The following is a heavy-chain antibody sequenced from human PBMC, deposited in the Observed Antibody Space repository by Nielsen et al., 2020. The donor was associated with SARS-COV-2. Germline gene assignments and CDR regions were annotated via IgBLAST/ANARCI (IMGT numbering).Heavy chain of an antibody. D-gene: IGHD3-10*01. Sequence: ETLSLTCAASGFTVSSNYMSWVRQAPGKGLEWVSVIYSGGSTYYADSVKGRFTTSRDNSKNTLYLQMNSLRAEDTAVYYCARDAGTNFDYWGQGTLVTVSS. CDR2: IYSGGST. J-gene: IGHJ4*02. CDR3: ARDAGTNFDY. V-gene: IGHV3-66*01. CDR1: GFTVSSNY.